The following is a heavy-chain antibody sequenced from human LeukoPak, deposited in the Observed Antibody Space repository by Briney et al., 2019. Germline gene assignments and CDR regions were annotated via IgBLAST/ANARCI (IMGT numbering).Heavy chain of an antibody. D-gene: IGHD6-13*01. J-gene: IGHJ4*02. CDR1: GGSSSGHY. CDR2: INHLGST. Sequence: SETLSLTCGVYGGSSSGHYWTWIRQPPGKGLEWIGEINHLGSTNYNPSLKSRVTISVDTSKNHFSLKLRSVTAADTAVYYCASPATGNKDGFDYWGRGTLVTVSS. V-gene: IGHV4-34*01. CDR3: ASPATGNKDGFDY.